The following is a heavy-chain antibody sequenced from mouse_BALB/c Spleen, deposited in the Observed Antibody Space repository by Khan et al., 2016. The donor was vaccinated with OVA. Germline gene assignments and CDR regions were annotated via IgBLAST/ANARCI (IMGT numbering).Heavy chain of an antibody. D-gene: IGHD2-3*01. J-gene: IGHJ1*01. CDR2: ISSGGSYT. CDR3: ARQEDGYYVRYFDV. Sequence: EMELVESGGDLVKPGGSLKLSCAASGFTFSSYGMSWVRQTPDKRLEWVATISSGGSYTYYPDSVKGRFTISRDNAKNTLYLQMSRLKSEDTAMYYCARQEDGYYVRYFDVWGAGTTVTVSS. CDR1: GFTFSSYG. V-gene: IGHV5-6*01.